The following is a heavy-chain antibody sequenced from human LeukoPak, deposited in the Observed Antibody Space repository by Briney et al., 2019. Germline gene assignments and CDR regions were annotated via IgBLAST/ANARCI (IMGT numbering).Heavy chain of an antibody. CDR2: IPYDGSNK. Sequence: GGSLRLSCAASGLTFSSYGMHWVRQAPGKGLEWVAVIPYDGSNKYYADSVKGRFTISRDNSKNTLYLQMNSLRAEDTAVYYCAKEGPRWVAATHRYYGMDVWGQGSTVTVSS. V-gene: IGHV3-30*18. CDR1: GLTFSSYG. J-gene: IGHJ6*02. CDR3: AKEGPRWVAATHRYYGMDV. D-gene: IGHD2-15*01.